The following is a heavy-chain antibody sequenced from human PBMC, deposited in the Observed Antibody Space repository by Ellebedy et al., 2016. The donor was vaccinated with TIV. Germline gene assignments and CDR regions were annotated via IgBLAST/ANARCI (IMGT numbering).Heavy chain of an antibody. CDR3: TRGRSKMATTFDY. CDR2: IRSNAYGGTT. D-gene: IGHD5-24*01. V-gene: IGHV3-49*03. J-gene: IGHJ4*02. Sequence: PGGSLRLSCTASGFTFGDYAMSWFRQAPGTGLDWIAFIRSNAYGGTTVYVASVKSRLAISRDDSKSIAYLQMNSLKTADTAVYYCTRGRSKMATTFDYWGRGTLVTVSS. CDR1: GFTFGDYA.